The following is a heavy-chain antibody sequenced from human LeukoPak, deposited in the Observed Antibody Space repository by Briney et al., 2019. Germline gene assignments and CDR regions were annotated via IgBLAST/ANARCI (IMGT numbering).Heavy chain of an antibody. CDR3: VRDDDRPDNGLDY. Sequence: GGSLRLSCVDSEFTLSSYWVHWVREPPGKGLVWVARINPDGGITNYADSVRDRFTISRDNAKNSLYLQMNSLRAEDTAVYYCVRDDDRPDNGLDYWGQGTLVTVSS. J-gene: IGHJ4*02. V-gene: IGHV3-74*01. D-gene: IGHD3-22*01. CDR2: INPDGGIT. CDR1: EFTLSSYW.